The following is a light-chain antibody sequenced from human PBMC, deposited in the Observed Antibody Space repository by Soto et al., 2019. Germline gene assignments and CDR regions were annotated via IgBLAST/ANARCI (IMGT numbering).Light chain of an antibody. CDR2: FAS. V-gene: IGKV1-39*01. Sequence: DIQMTQSPSSVSTSVAERVTITCRASQSIRTYVNWYQQKPGKAPKLLIDFASSLQSGVPSRFSGSGSGTDFTLTISSLQPADFATYFCQQTYTTPLTFGGGTRVVIE. CDR3: QQTYTTPLT. CDR1: QSIRTY. J-gene: IGKJ4*01.